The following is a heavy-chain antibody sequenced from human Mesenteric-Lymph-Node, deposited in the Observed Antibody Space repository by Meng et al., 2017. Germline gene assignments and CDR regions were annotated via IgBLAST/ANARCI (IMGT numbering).Heavy chain of an antibody. CDR2: INPSGGST. Sequence: QVQVVQSGAEVKKPGASVKVSCKASGYTFTSYYMHWVRQAPGQGLEWMGIINPSGGSTSYAQKFQGRVTMTRDTSTSTVYMELSSLRSEDTAVYYCARADYDSSGYYHTIAFDYWGQGTLVTVSS. D-gene: IGHD3-22*01. CDR3: ARADYDSSGYYHTIAFDY. V-gene: IGHV1-46*01. J-gene: IGHJ4*02. CDR1: GYTFTSYY.